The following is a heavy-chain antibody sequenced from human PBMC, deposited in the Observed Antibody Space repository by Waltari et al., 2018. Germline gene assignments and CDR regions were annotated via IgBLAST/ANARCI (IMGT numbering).Heavy chain of an antibody. CDR2: ISYDGSKK. V-gene: IGHV3-30*18. J-gene: IGHJ6*02. D-gene: IGHD6-13*01. Sequence: QVQLVESGGGVVQPGRSLRLSCAASGFTFSSYGMHWVRQAPGQGLEWVAVISYDGSKKYYADSVEGRFTISRDNSKNTLYLQMNSLRAEDTAVYYCAKDADSSSWSYYYYYYGMDVWGQGTTVTVSS. CDR1: GFTFSSYG. CDR3: AKDADSSSWSYYYYYYGMDV.